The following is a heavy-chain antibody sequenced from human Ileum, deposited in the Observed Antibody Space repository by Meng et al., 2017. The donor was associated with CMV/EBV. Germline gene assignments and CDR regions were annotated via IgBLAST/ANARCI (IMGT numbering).Heavy chain of an antibody. CDR3: AREESVGIAVTGTFDY. CDR2: IYSSGST. Sequence: QGQLEGSGSGLVKPSETLSLHCPVSGDSISSNFWSWIRQPAGKGLEWIGRIYSSGSTFYNPSLNSRVTMSVDTSKNQFSLSLASVTAADTAIYFCAREESVGIAVTGTFDYWGQGILVTVSS. D-gene: IGHD6-19*01. J-gene: IGHJ4*02. CDR1: GDSISSNF. V-gene: IGHV4-4*07.